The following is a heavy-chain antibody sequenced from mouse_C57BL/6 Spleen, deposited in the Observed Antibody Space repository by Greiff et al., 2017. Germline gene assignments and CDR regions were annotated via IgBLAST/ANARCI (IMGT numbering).Heavy chain of an antibody. D-gene: IGHD4-1*01. V-gene: IGHV1-69*01. Sequence: VQLQQPGAELVMPGASVKLSCKASGYTFTSYWMHWVKQRPGQGLEWIGEIDPSDSYTNYNQKFKGKSTLTVDKSSSTAYMQLSSLTSEDSAVYYCARANWDVSWFAYWGQGTLVTVSA. J-gene: IGHJ3*01. CDR2: IDPSDSYT. CDR1: GYTFTSYW. CDR3: ARANWDVSWFAY.